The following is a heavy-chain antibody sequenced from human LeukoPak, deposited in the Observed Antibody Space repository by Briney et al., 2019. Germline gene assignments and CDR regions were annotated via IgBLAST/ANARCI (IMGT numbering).Heavy chain of an antibody. D-gene: IGHD6-19*01. V-gene: IGHV3-9*03. Sequence: PGGSLRLSCAASGFTFDDYAMHWVRQAPGKGLEWVSGFSWNSGSIGYADSVKGRFTISRDNAKNSLYLQMNSLRAEDMALYYCAKGGGIAVAGTFDYWGQGTLVTVSS. CDR2: FSWNSGSI. CDR3: AKGGGIAVAGTFDY. J-gene: IGHJ4*02. CDR1: GFTFDDYA.